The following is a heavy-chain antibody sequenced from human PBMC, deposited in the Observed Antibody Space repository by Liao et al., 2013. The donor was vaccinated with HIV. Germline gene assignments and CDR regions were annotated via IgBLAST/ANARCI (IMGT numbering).Heavy chain of an antibody. J-gene: IGHJ4*02. CDR3: ARYLCSGTPVASPFDY. D-gene: IGHD3-10*02. CDR2: IYYSGST. Sequence: QVQLQESGPGLVKPSETLSLTCTVSGGSISSYYWSWIRQPPGKGLEWIGYIYYSGSTNYNPSLKSRVTISVDTSKNQFSLKLSSVTAADTAVYYCARYLCSGTPVASPFDYWGQGTLVTVSS. V-gene: IGHV4-59*01. CDR1: GGSISSYY.